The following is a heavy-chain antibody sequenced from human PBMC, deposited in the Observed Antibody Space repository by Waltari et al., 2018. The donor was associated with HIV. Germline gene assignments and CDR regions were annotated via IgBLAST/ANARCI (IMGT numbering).Heavy chain of an antibody. CDR1: GYSFNDYY. D-gene: IGHD1-1*01. Sequence: QEQLVQSGAEVKKPGASVKVSCKASGYSFNDYYIHWIRQDPGQGLEAVGWVNHKNGGAHYAQRVEGRVTISSGTSSRTVYMDFRRLTADDTAVFYCVRGGTHPWGQGTLITVSS. CDR3: VRGGTHP. CDR2: VNHKNGGA. J-gene: IGHJ5*02. V-gene: IGHV1-2*02.